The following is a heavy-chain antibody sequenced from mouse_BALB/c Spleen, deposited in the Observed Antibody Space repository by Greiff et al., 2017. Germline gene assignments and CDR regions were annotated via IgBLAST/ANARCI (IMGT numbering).Heavy chain of an antibody. V-gene: IGHV2-9*02. CDR2: IWAGGST. J-gene: IGHJ4*01. CDR3: ASLYYDYDYAMDY. Sequence: VQGVESGPGLVAPSQSLSITCTVSGFSLTSYGVHWVRQPPGKGLEWLGVIWAGGSTNYNSALMSRLSISKDNSKSQVFLKMNSLQTDDTAMYYCASLYYDYDYAMDYWGQGTSVTVSS. CDR1: GFSLTSYG. D-gene: IGHD2-4*01.